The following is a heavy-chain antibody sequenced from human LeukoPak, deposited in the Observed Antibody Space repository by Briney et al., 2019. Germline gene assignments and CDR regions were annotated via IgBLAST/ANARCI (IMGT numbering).Heavy chain of an antibody. D-gene: IGHD6-13*01. Sequence: SETLSLTCTVSGDSINSGENYWSWIRQPPGKGLEWIGHIYHSGTTYYNPSVKSRMTISVDTSKNQFSLKLSSVTAADTAVYYCARELIVYVAAAAFDYWGQGTLVTVSS. CDR1: GDSINSGENY. CDR3: ARELIVYVAAAAFDY. CDR2: IYHSGTT. J-gene: IGHJ4*02. V-gene: IGHV4-30-4*08.